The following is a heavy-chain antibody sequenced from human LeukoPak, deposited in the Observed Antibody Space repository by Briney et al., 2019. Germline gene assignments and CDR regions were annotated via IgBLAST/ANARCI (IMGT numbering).Heavy chain of an antibody. CDR2: IHYTGST. CDR3: ARDAKYYYGSRTYFFFEY. D-gene: IGHD3-10*01. Sequence: SETLSLTCTVSGGSISSYYWSWIRQSPGKGLECIGYIHYTGSTNYNPSLKSRVTISVETSKNQFSLKLKSVTAADTAVYYCARDAKYYYGSRTYFFFEYWGQGTLLTVSS. J-gene: IGHJ4*02. CDR1: GGSISSYY. V-gene: IGHV4-59*01.